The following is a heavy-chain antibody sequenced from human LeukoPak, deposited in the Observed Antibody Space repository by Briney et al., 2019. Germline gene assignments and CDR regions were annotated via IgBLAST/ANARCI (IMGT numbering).Heavy chain of an antibody. CDR3: VKDYLVEAQRVYYFDY. CDR2: IRYDESKE. J-gene: IGHJ4*02. V-gene: IGHV3-30*02. CDR1: GVTFSSYG. D-gene: IGHD1-26*01. Sequence: GGSLRLSCAASGVTFSSYGSHWVRQAPGKGQEWVAFIRYDESKEYYADSVKGRFTISRDNSKNTLYLQMSSLRVEDTAVYHCVKDYLVEAQRVYYFDYWGQGSLVTVSS.